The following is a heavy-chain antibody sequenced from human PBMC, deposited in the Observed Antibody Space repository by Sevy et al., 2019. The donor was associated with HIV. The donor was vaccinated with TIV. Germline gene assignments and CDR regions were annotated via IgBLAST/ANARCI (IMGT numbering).Heavy chain of an antibody. CDR2: IYSYGET. D-gene: IGHD6-13*01. CDR1: GASIRDSSYY. V-gene: IGHV4-39*01. Sequence: SETLSLTCTVSGASIRDSSYYWAWIRQPPGKGLEWIGNIYSYGETYYNSSLKSRFTISVDPSKNQFSLSLASVTAADTAIYFCARSMEQQLDAFDIWGQGTMVTVSS. J-gene: IGHJ3*02. CDR3: ARSMEQQLDAFDI.